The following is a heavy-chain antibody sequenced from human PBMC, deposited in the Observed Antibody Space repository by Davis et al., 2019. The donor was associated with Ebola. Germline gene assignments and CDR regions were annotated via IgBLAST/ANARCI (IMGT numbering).Heavy chain of an antibody. Sequence: AASVKVSCKASGYTFTSYGISWVRQAPGQGLEWMGWISAHNGNTNYAQKLQGRVTMTTDTSTSTAYMEVGILRSDDTAVYYCARAQFPTTSDHWGQGTLVTVSS. CDR2: ISAHNGNT. D-gene: IGHD1-1*01. J-gene: IGHJ4*02. CDR3: ARAQFPTTSDH. CDR1: GYTFTSYG. V-gene: IGHV1-18*01.